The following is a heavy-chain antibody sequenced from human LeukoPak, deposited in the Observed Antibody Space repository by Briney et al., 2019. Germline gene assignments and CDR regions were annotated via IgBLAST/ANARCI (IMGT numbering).Heavy chain of an antibody. CDR1: GYTFTGYY. CDR2: INPNSGGT. J-gene: IGHJ4*02. D-gene: IGHD6-6*01. CDR3: ARGFRGQLVFYFDY. Sequence: ASVKVSCKASGYTFTGYYMHWVRQAPGQGLELMGWINPNSGGTNYAQKFQGRVTMTRDTSISTAYMELSSLRSDDTAVYYCARGFRGQLVFYFDYWAQGTLVTVSS. V-gene: IGHV1-2*02.